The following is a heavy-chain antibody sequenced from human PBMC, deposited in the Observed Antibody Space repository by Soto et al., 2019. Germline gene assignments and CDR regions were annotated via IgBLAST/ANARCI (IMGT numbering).Heavy chain of an antibody. Sequence: GGSLILSCAASGFTFSSYAMHWVRQAPGKGLEWVAVISYDGSNKYYADSVKGRFTISRDNSKNTLYLQMNSLRAEDTAVYYCARDTTYYYDRSGYPNYWGQGTLVTVSS. V-gene: IGHV3-30-3*01. CDR2: ISYDGSNK. CDR1: GFTFSSYA. J-gene: IGHJ4*02. D-gene: IGHD3-22*01. CDR3: ARDTTYYYDRSGYPNY.